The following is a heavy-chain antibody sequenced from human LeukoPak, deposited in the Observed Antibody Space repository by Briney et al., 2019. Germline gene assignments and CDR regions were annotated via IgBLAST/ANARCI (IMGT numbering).Heavy chain of an antibody. J-gene: IGHJ4*02. Sequence: GGSLRLSCAASGFNFGAYTINWVRQAPGKGLEWVAVTSSDLNVKLYADSVKGRFTISRDNSRSTLYLQMDSLRPEDTAIYYCAREGYYGSGSPPSLYFDYWGQGTLVTVSS. CDR1: GFNFGAYT. CDR2: TSSDLNVK. D-gene: IGHD3-10*01. V-gene: IGHV3-30-3*01. CDR3: AREGYYGSGSPPSLYFDY.